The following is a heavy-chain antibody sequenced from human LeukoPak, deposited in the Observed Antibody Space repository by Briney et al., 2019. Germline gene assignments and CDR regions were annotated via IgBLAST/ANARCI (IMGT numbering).Heavy chain of an antibody. D-gene: IGHD3-9*01. CDR1: SGSIKSNTYY. J-gene: IGHJ4*02. V-gene: IGHV4-39*01. Sequence: SETLSLTCTVSSGSIKSNTYYWGWIRQPPGKGLEWIGSVYSTGKTNYNPSLASRVTISVDASKNQFSLNLTSVTAADTAVYYCARRNDILTGYYSNFDYWGQGTLVTVSS. CDR3: ARRNDILTGYYSNFDY. CDR2: VYSTGKT.